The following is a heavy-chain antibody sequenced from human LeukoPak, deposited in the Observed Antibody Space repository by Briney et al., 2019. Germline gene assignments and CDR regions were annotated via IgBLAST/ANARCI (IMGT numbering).Heavy chain of an antibody. Sequence: TGGSLRLSCAASGSTSGSYGFHWVRQAPGKGLEWVAVVWTDGERKYYADSVKGRFTVSRDNSKNTLYLQMNSLRPEDTAVYYCAREGYCSGGGCYLEYLQHWGQGTLVTVSS. V-gene: IGHV3-33*01. CDR2: VWTDGERK. D-gene: IGHD2-15*01. CDR1: GSTSGSYG. CDR3: AREGYCSGGGCYLEYLQH. J-gene: IGHJ1*01.